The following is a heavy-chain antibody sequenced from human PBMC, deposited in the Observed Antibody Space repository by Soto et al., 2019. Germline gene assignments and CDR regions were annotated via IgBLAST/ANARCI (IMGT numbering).Heavy chain of an antibody. Sequence: GASVKVSCKASGYIFSANYIHWVRQAPGQGLEWLGWINPHSGATNYAQKFLGRVTMSADTSASTAYMDLARLKSDDAAAYCCVGAHALGFSNWFRPWGRGTQGTVAS. CDR2: INPHSGAT. V-gene: IGHV1-2*02. CDR3: VGAHALGFSNWFRP. D-gene: IGHD3-10*01. J-gene: IGHJ5*02. CDR1: GYIFSANY.